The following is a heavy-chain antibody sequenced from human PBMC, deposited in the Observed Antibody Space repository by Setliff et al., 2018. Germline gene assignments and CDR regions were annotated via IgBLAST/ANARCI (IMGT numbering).Heavy chain of an antibody. CDR1: ESTFSSFG. Sequence: GGSLRLSCSASESTFSSFGMHWVRQAPGKGLEWVGFIRYDGSYEYYADSVQGRFTISRDNSKDTLFLHMNNLRPEDTALYYCAKASLAYSFGYYFDSWGQGALVTVSS. J-gene: IGHJ4*01. CDR2: IRYDGSYE. V-gene: IGHV3-30*02. CDR3: AKASLAYSFGYYFDS. D-gene: IGHD5-18*01.